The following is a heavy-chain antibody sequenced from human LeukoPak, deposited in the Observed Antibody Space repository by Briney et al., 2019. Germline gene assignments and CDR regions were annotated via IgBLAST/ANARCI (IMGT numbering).Heavy chain of an antibody. J-gene: IGHJ4*02. CDR1: GYTFTDNY. D-gene: IGHD3-9*01. Sequence: GASVKVSCKASGYTFTDNYMHWVRQAPGQGLEWMGLIYSKNGATNYAKNFQGRVTMTTDTCITTAYMELTSLTFDDTAVYYCLRDTFGWPQSEDWGQGTLVTVSS. CDR3: LRDTFGWPQSED. V-gene: IGHV1-2*06. CDR2: IYSKNGAT.